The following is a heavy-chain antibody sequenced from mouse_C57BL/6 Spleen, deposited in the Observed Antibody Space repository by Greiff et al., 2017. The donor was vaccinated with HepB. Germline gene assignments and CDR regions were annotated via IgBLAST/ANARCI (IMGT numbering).Heavy chain of an antibody. J-gene: IGHJ4*01. CDR1: GYTFTNYW. D-gene: IGHD1-2*01. CDR3: ARGYEGAMDY. CDR2: IYPGGGYT. V-gene: IGHV1-63*01. Sequence: VQLQQSGAELVRPGTSVKMSCKASGYTFTNYWIGWAKQRPGHGLEWIGDIYPGGGYTNYNEKFKGKATLTADKSSSTAYMQFSSLTSEDSAIYYCARGYEGAMDYWGQGTSVTVSS.